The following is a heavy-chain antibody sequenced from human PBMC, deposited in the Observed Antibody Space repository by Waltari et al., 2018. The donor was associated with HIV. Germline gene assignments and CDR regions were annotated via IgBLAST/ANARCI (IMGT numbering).Heavy chain of an antibody. D-gene: IGHD2-15*01. CDR2: ISYDGSNK. V-gene: IGHV3-30*01. Sequence: QVHLVESGGGVVQPGRSLRLSCAASGFTFSSYAIHWVRQAPGKGLEGVALISYDGSNKYYADSVKGRFTISRDNSKNTLYPQMNSLRAEDTSVYYCARDTGYCSFGSCSYNWLDPWGQGTLVSVSS. CDR1: GFTFSSYA. CDR3: ARDTGYCSFGSCSYNWLDP. J-gene: IGHJ5*02.